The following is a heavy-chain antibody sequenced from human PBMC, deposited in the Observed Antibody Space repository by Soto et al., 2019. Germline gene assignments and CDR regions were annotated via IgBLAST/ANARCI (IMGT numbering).Heavy chain of an antibody. V-gene: IGHV1-2*02. CDR2: INPNSGGT. CDR3: ARGKEIPDYWNFDL. Sequence: QVQLVQSGAEVKEPGASVKVSCKASGYSFTDHYMHWVRQAPGQGLEWMGWINPNSGGTKSAQQFQGRVTMTRDMSVSTAYMEVNRLTFDDTAVYYCARGKEIPDYWNFDLWGRGSLVTVSS. CDR1: GYSFTDHY. J-gene: IGHJ2*01. D-gene: IGHD2-2*02.